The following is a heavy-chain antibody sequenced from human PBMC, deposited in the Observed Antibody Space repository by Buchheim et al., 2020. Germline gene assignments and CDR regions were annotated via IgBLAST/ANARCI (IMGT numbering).Heavy chain of an antibody. D-gene: IGHD3-10*01. CDR2: INHSGWN. CDR3: ARAGRYGAFDGFDI. CDR1: GGSSSGDY. V-gene: IGHV4-34*01. J-gene: IGHJ3*02. Sequence: QVHLQQWGAGLLKPSETLSLTCAVYGGSSSGDYWSWIRQFSGKGLEWIGEINHSGWNSYNPSLKSRITISVDTSKNQFSLKLNSVTAADTAVYYCARAGRYGAFDGFDIWGQGA.